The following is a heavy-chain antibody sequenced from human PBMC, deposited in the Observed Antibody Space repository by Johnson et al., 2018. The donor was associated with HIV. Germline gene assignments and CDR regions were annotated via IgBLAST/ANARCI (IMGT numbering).Heavy chain of an antibody. V-gene: IGHV3-9*01. CDR2: ISGNSGSI. J-gene: IGHJ3*02. D-gene: IGHD7-27*01. CDR3: AKSTIAKLGIGNDALDI. CDR1: GFTFSSYG. Sequence: VQLVESGGGVVQPGRSLRLSCAASGFTFSSYGMHWVRQAPGKGLEWVSGISGNSGSIGYADSVKGRFTISRDNAKNSLYLQMNSRRAEEPALYYCAKSTIAKLGIGNDALDIWGQGTMVTVSS.